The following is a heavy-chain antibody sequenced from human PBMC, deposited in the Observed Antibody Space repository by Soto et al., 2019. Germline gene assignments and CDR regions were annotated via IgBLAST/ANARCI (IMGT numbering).Heavy chain of an antibody. CDR1: GFTFSNSW. V-gene: IGHV3-15*01. D-gene: IGHD2-8*01. CDR2: IKSKTDGGTT. Sequence: AGSLRLSCAASGFTFSNSWMSWFRQAPVNRPEWVGLIKSKTDGGTTDYAAPVKGRFTISRDDSKNTLYLQMNSLKTEDTAVYYCTTESARRYCTNVWGQGTLVTVSS. CDR3: TTESARRYCTNV. J-gene: IGHJ4*02.